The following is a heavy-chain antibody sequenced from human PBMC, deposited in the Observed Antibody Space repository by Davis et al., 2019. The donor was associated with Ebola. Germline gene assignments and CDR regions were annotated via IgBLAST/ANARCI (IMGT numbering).Heavy chain of an antibody. V-gene: IGHV2-70*01. J-gene: IGHJ4*02. Sequence: SGPTLVKPTQTLTLTCTFSGFSLSTSGMRVSWIRQPPGKALEWLALIDWDDDKYYSTSLKTRLTISKDTSKNQLVLTMTNMDPVDTATYYCARIPLGGCSGGSCYGGGFDYWGQGTLVTVSS. CDR2: IDWDDDK. D-gene: IGHD2-15*01. CDR3: ARIPLGGCSGGSCYGGGFDY. CDR1: GFSLSTSGMR.